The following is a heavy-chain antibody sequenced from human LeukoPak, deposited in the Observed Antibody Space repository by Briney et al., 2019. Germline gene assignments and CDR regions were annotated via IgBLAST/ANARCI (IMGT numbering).Heavy chain of an antibody. Sequence: SETLSLTCTVSGDSISIYYWSWIRQPPGKRLEWIWYIYHSVSTNYNPSLKSRVTISVDTSKNQFSLKLSSVSAEDTAVYYCARDIGGAAGAFEIWGQGTMLTVSS. CDR2: IYHSVST. D-gene: IGHD6-13*01. J-gene: IGHJ3*02. CDR1: GDSISIYY. V-gene: IGHV4-59*01. CDR3: ARDIGGAAGAFEI.